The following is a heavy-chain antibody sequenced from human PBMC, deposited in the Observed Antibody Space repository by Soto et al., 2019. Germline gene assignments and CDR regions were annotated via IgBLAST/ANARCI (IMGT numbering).Heavy chain of an antibody. J-gene: IGHJ6*02. CDR3: ARERDEVVVAAPSDYYGMDV. CDR1: GGSISSYY. Sequence: SETLSLTCTVSGGSISSYYWSWIRQPAGKGLEWIGRIYTSGSTNYNPSLKSRVTMSVDTSKNQFPLKLSSVTAADTAVYYCARERDEVVVAAPSDYYGMDVWGQGTTVTVSS. CDR2: IYTSGST. V-gene: IGHV4-4*07. D-gene: IGHD2-15*01.